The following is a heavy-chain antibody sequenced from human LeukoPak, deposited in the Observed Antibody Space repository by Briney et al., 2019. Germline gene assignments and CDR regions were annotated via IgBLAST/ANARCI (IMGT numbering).Heavy chain of an antibody. CDR3: ARLPLRIRYFDY. CDR2: IYYSGST. CDR1: GGSISSSSYY. Sequence: SSETLSLPCTVSGGSISSSSYYWGWIRQPPGKGLEWIGSIYYSGSTYYNPSLKSRVTISVGTSKNQFSLKLSSVTAADTAVYYCARLPLRIRYFDYWGQGTLVTVSS. V-gene: IGHV4-39*01. D-gene: IGHD2-21*01. J-gene: IGHJ4*02.